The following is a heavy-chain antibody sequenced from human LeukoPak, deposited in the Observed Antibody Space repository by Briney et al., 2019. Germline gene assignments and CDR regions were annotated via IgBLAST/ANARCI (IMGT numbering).Heavy chain of an antibody. CDR3: ARDLYRIVVVPHYFDY. J-gene: IGHJ4*02. CDR2: IRSSGSAI. Sequence: GGSLRLSCAASGFTFSDYEMNWVRQAPGKGLEWVSYIRSSGSAIYYADSVKGRFTISRDNAKNSLYLQMNSLRAEDTAVYYCARDLYRIVVVPHYFDYWGQGTLVTVSS. V-gene: IGHV3-48*03. D-gene: IGHD3-22*01. CDR1: GFTFSDYE.